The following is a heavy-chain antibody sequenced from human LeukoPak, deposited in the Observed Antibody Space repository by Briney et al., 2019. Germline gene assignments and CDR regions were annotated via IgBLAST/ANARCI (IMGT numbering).Heavy chain of an antibody. CDR1: GFTFSSYW. CDR2: INSDGSST. Sequence: PGGSLRLSCTASGFTFSSYWMHWVRQAPGKGLVWVSRINSDGSSTSYADSVKGRFTISRHNSKNTLYLQMNSLRAEDTAVYYCARDYDDYGDFRGYWGQGTLVTVSS. J-gene: IGHJ4*02. D-gene: IGHD4-17*01. CDR3: ARDYDDYGDFRGY. V-gene: IGHV3-74*01.